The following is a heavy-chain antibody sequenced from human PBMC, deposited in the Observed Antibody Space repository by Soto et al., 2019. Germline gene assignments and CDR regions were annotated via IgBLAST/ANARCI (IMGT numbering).Heavy chain of an antibody. CDR2: ISFDGSKK. CDR1: GFTFSSYG. CDR3: AKDTSEGEYFQQ. J-gene: IGHJ1*01. V-gene: IGHV3-30*18. Sequence: QVQLVASGGGVVQPGRSLRLSCAASGFTFSSYGMHWVLQAPGKGLEWVAVISFDGSKKYYADSVKGRFTISRDNSKNTLSLQMNSLRAEDTAVYYCAKDTSEGEYFQQWGQGTPVTVSS.